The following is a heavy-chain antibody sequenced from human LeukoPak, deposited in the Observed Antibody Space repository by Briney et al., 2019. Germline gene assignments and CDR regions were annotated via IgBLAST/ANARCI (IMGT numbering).Heavy chain of an antibody. CDR3: ARDLTIVGGVTDPRIRGH. J-gene: IGHJ4*02. CDR1: GYTFTGYF. CDR2: INCNSGGT. D-gene: IGHD3-3*01. Sequence: GASVKVSCKASGYTFTGYFMHWVRQAPGQGLERMGWINCNSGGTKYPQKFQGRVSMTRDTSINTAYLELSSLRSDDTAVYYCARDLTIVGGVTDPRIRGHWGQGTLVTVSS. V-gene: IGHV1-2*02.